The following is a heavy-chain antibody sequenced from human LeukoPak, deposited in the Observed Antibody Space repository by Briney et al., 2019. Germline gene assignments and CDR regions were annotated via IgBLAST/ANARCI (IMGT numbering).Heavy chain of an antibody. CDR2: INPNSGGT. CDR1: GYTFTGYY. Sequence: ASVKVSCKASGYTFTGYYMHWVRQAPGQGLEWMGWINPNSGGTNYAQKFQGRVTMTRDTSISTAYMELSRLRSDDTAVYYCARGGDGRQQLTTGNYYYYYMDVWGKGTTVTVSS. CDR3: ARGGDGRQQLTTGNYYYYYMDV. D-gene: IGHD6-13*01. V-gene: IGHV1-2*02. J-gene: IGHJ6*03.